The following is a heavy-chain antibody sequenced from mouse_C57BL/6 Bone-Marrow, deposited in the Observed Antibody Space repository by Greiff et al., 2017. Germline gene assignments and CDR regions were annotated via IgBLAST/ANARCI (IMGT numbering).Heavy chain of an antibody. CDR1: GFTFSSYG. V-gene: IGHV5-6*01. CDR2: ISSGGSYS. Sequence: EVQRVESGGDLVKPGGSLKLSCAVPGFTFSSYGLSWFRPTPDNRLEWVATISSGGSYSYYPDSVKGRFTISRDNAKNTLYLQMSSLKSEDTAMYYCATMVTTNARDYWGQGTSVTVSS. D-gene: IGHD2-1*01. CDR3: ATMVTTNARDY. J-gene: IGHJ4*01.